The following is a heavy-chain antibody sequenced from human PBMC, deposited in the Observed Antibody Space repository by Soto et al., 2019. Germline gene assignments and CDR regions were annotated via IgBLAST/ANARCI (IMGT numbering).Heavy chain of an antibody. V-gene: IGHV4-39*01. CDR1: GGSISSSSYY. Sequence: PSETLSLTCTVSGGSISSSSYYWGWIRQPPGKGLEWIGSIYYSGSTYYNPSLKSRVTISVDTSKNQFSPKLSSVTAADTAVYYCARHEGDYGDLFVFDYWGQGTLVTVSS. CDR2: IYYSGST. CDR3: ARHEGDYGDLFVFDY. J-gene: IGHJ4*02. D-gene: IGHD4-17*01.